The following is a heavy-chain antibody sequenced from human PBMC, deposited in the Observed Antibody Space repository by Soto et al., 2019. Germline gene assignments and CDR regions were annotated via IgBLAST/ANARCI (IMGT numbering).Heavy chain of an antibody. V-gene: IGHV1-3*01. CDR2: NNAGNGNT. CDR1: GYTFTSYA. D-gene: IGHD2-15*01. Sequence: QVQLVQSGAEVKKPGASVKVSCKASGYTFTSYAMNWLRQAPGQRLEWMGWNNAGNGNTKYSQKFQGRVTSTRDTSSSTAYMELSSLRSEDTAVYYCAGVVSGSDWRRFDYWGQGTLVTVAS. CDR3: AGVVSGSDWRRFDY. J-gene: IGHJ4*02.